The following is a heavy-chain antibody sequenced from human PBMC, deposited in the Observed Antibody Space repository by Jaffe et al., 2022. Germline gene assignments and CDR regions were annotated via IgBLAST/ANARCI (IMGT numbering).Heavy chain of an antibody. CDR3: ARGDGRIAAADYNWFDP. CDR1: GGSISSSNW. D-gene: IGHD6-13*01. CDR2: IYHSGST. Sequence: QVQLQESGPGLVKPSGTLSLTCAVSGGSISSSNWWSWVRQPPGKGLEWIGEIYHSGSTNYNPSLKSRVTISVDKSKNQFSLKLSSVTAADTAVYYCARGDGRIAAADYNWFDPWGQGTLVTVSS. J-gene: IGHJ5*02. V-gene: IGHV4-4*02.